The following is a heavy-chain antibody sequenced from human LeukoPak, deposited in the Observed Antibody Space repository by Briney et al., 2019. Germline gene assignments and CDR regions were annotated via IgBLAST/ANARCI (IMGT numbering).Heavy chain of an antibody. D-gene: IGHD6-6*01. V-gene: IGHV1-69*05. CDR1: GGTFTTYA. J-gene: IGHJ4*02. CDR2: IIPIFGTA. Sequence: SVKVSCKASGGTFTTYAINWVRQAPGQGLEWMGGIIPIFGTATYAQKFQGRVTMTRDTSISTAYMELSRLRSDDTAVYYCARDRFGVAARPVGNDYWGQGTLVTVSS. CDR3: ARDRFGVAARPVGNDY.